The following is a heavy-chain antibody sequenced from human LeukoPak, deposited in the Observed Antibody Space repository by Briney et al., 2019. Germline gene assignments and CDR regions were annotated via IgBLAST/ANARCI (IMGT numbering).Heavy chain of an antibody. V-gene: IGHV4-4*07. D-gene: IGHD5-24*01. Sequence: PSETLSLTCTVSGGSISSYYWSWIRQPAGKGLEWIGRIYTTGSTNYNPSLKSRVTMSVDTSKNQFSLKLSSVTAADTAVYYCAREGRWLQLGGFDYWGQGTLVTVSS. J-gene: IGHJ4*02. CDR2: IYTTGST. CDR3: AREGRWLQLGGFDY. CDR1: GGSISSYY.